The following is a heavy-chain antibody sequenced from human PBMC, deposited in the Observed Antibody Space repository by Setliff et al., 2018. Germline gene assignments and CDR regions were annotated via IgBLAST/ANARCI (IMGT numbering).Heavy chain of an antibody. CDR1: GGSISSDYY. D-gene: IGHD2-2*01. V-gene: IGHV4-38-2*02. CDR2: MYHSGST. CDR3: ARAPGYCSRTSCYADAFDI. J-gene: IGHJ3*02. Sequence: SETLSLTCTVSGGSISSDYYWGWIRQPPGKGLEWIGSMYHSGSTYYNPSLKSRVTISVDTSKNQFSLKLNYVTAADTAVYYCARAPGYCSRTSCYADAFDIWGQGTMVTVSS.